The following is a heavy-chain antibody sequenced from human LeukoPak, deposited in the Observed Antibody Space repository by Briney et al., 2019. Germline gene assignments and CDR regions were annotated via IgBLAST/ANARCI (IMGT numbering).Heavy chain of an antibody. J-gene: IGHJ5*02. Sequence: SETLSLTCAVYGGSFSGYYRNWIRQPPGKGLEWIGEISHNENTNYSPSLKSRLTISIDTSKNQFSLKLSSVTAADTAVYYCVSALWFGEDNWFDPWGQGTLVTVSS. D-gene: IGHD3-10*01. CDR1: GGSFSGYY. CDR3: VSALWFGEDNWFDP. CDR2: ISHNENT. V-gene: IGHV4-34*01.